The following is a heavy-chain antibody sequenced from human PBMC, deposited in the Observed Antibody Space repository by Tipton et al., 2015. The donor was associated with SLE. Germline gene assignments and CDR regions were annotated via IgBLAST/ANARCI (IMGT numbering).Heavy chain of an antibody. CDR2: IYYSGST. CDR3: AREVHDYGDYYGMDV. Sequence: TLSLTCTVSGGSISSYYWSWIRQPPGKGLEWIGHIYYSGSTNYNPSLKSRVTISVDTSKNQFSLKLSSVTAADTAVYYCAREVHDYGDYYGMDVWGQGTTVTVSS. J-gene: IGHJ6*02. CDR1: GGSISSYY. V-gene: IGHV4-59*01. D-gene: IGHD4-17*01.